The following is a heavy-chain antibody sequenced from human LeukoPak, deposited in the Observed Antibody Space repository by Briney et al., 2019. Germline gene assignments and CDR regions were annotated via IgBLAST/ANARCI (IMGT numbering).Heavy chain of an antibody. Sequence: SETLSLTXTVSGGSISSYYWSWIRQPAGKGLEWIGRIYTSGSTNYNPSLKSRVTMSVDTSKNQFSLKLSSVTAADTAVYYCVGGIAAYSAAFDIWGQGTMVTVSS. CDR1: GGSISSYY. CDR2: IYTSGST. D-gene: IGHD6-13*01. J-gene: IGHJ3*02. CDR3: VGGIAAYSAAFDI. V-gene: IGHV4-4*07.